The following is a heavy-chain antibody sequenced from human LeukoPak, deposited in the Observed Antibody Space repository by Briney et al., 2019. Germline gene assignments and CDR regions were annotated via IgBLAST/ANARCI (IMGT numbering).Heavy chain of an antibody. Sequence: PGGSLRLSCAASGFTFSTYTMHWVRQPPGKGLEWVALISYDGSNKYYADSVKGRFTISRDNSKNTLYLQMNSLRAEDTAVYYCAKSPPYYYGSGSLGGSFDYWGQGTLVTVSS. J-gene: IGHJ4*02. CDR1: GFTFSTYT. D-gene: IGHD3-10*01. CDR2: ISYDGSNK. CDR3: AKSPPYYYGSGSLGGSFDY. V-gene: IGHV3-30*04.